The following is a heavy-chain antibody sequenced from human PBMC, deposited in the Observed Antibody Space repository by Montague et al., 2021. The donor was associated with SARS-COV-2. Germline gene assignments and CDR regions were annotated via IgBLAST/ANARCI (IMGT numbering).Heavy chain of an antibody. CDR2: IYTTGST. Sequence: TLSLTCTVSGGSISSGSYYWSWIRQPAGKGLEWIGRIYTTGSTYYNPSLKSRVTISVDTSTNQFSLKLSSVTAADTAAYYCASERAYDYGSGNYPGGFDIWGQGTLVTVSS. V-gene: IGHV4-61*02. CDR3: ASERAYDYGSGNYPGGFDI. J-gene: IGHJ3*02. CDR1: GGSISSGSYY. D-gene: IGHD3-10*01.